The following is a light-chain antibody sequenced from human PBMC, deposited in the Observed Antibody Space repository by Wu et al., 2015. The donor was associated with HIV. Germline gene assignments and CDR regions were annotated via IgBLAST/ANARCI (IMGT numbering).Light chain of an antibody. V-gene: IGKV1-NL1*01. Sequence: DIHMTQSPSSLSASVGGRVTITCRASQGISNSLAWYQQKPGKAPKLLVYVASTLESGVPSRFSGSGSGTDYTLTISSLQPEDSATYYCQQYYSTRWTFGQGTKVEIK. J-gene: IGKJ1*01. CDR2: VAS. CDR3: QQYYSTRWT. CDR1: QGISNS.